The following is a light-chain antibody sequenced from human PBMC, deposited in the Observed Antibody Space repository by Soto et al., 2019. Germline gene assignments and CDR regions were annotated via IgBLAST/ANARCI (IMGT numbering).Light chain of an antibody. CDR3: QQYSDWPLT. CDR1: QSVRSN. J-gene: IGKJ3*01. V-gene: IGKV3-15*01. Sequence: EIVMMQSPATLSVSPGERATLSCRASQSVRSNYLAWYQQKPGQAPRLLIYDASTRATGIPARFSGSGSGTEFTLTISSLQSEDFAVYFCQQYSDWPLTFGPGTKVDI. CDR2: DAS.